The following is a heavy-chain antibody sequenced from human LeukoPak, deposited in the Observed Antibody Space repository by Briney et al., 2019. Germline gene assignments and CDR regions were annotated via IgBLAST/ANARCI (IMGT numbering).Heavy chain of an antibody. Sequence: ASETLSLTCAVYGGSFSGYYWSWIRQPPGKGLEWIGEINHSGSTNYNPSLKSRVTISVDTSKNQFSLKLSSVTAADTAVYYCARLSPLTGAYYYMDVWGKATTVTVFS. V-gene: IGHV4-34*01. CDR3: ARLSPLTGAYYYMDV. D-gene: IGHD7-27*01. CDR2: INHSGST. CDR1: GGSFSGYY. J-gene: IGHJ6*03.